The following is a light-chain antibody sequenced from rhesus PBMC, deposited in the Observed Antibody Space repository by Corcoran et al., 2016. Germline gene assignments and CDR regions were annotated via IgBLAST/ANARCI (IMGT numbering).Light chain of an antibody. Sequence: DIQMTQSPSSLSASVGDRVTITCRASENVNNYLNWYQQKPGKAPKLLIYKASPLQSGVPSRFSGSGSWTDYTFTISGLPPEDVATYYCQHGYGTPYSFGQGTKVEIK. J-gene: IGKJ2*01. CDR1: ENVNNY. CDR3: QHGYGTPYS. CDR2: KAS. V-gene: IGKV1-74*01.